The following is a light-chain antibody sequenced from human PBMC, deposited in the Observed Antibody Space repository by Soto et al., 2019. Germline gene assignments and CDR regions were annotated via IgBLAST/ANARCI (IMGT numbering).Light chain of an antibody. V-gene: IGLV1-40*01. CDR3: QSYDSSLSGWV. Sequence: QSVLTQPPSVSGAPGQRVTISCTGSSSKIGAGYDVHWYQQLPGTAPKLLIYGNSNRPSGVPDRFSGSKSGTSASLAITGLQAEDEAHYSCQSYDSSLSGWVFGGGTKVTVL. CDR1: SSKIGAGYD. J-gene: IGLJ3*02. CDR2: GNS.